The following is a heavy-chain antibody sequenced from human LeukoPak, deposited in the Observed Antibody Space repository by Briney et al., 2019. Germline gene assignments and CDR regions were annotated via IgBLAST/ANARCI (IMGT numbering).Heavy chain of an antibody. V-gene: IGHV1-2*02. CDR1: GYTFTGYY. Sequence: GASVKVSCKASGYTFTGYYMHWVRQAPGQGLEWMGWINPNSGGTNYAQKFQGRVTMTRDTSISTAYMELSRLRSDDTAVYYCARDIQLWSTGYYMDVWGKGTTVTISS. D-gene: IGHD5-18*01. CDR2: INPNSGGT. CDR3: ARDIQLWSTGYYMDV. J-gene: IGHJ6*03.